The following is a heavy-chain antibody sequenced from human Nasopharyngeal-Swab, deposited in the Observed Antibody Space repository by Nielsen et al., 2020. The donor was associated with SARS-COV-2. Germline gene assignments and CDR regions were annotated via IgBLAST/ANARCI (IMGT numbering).Heavy chain of an antibody. Sequence: GGPLRLSCAASGFTFAMSWVRQAPGKGLDWVSIISGSGDTTYYADSVKDRFTISRDNSKNTLYLEMNSLRVEDTAVYYCAKAPYLRGLDVWGQGTTVTVSS. V-gene: IGHV3-23*01. J-gene: IGHJ6*02. CDR3: AKAPYLRGLDV. CDR1: GFTFA. D-gene: IGHD2-21*01. CDR2: ISGSGDTT.